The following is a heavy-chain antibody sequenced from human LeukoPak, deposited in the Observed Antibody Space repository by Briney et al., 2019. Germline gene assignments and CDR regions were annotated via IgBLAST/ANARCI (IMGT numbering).Heavy chain of an antibody. CDR1: GFTSSSYD. CDR2: ISYDGSNK. J-gene: IGHJ4*02. CDR3: ARANTPFADY. Sequence: GRSLRLSCAASGFTSSSYDMHWVRQAPGKGLEWVAVISYDGSNKYYADSVKGRFAISRDNSKNTVYLQMNSLRVEDTAVYYCARANTPFADYWGQGTLVTVSS. D-gene: IGHD2-2*02. V-gene: IGHV3-30*09.